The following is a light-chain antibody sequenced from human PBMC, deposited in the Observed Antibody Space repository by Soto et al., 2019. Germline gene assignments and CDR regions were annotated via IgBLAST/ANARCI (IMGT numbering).Light chain of an antibody. Sequence: AIQMTQSPSSLSAFVGDRVTITCRASQGIGNDLGWYQQRPGKAPKLLIYAASSLQGGVPSRFSGSGSGTDFTLTLSSLQPDDFASYYCLQHYNFPYTFGQGTKLEIK. CDR3: LQHYNFPYT. J-gene: IGKJ2*01. CDR2: AAS. CDR1: QGIGND. V-gene: IGKV1-6*01.